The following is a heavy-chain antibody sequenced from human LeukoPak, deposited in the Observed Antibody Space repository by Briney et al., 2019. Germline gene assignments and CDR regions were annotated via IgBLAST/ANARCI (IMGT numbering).Heavy chain of an antibody. CDR2: IYHSGST. J-gene: IGHJ4*02. Sequence: PSETLSLTYTVSGGSISSGGYYWSWIRQPPGKGLEWIGYIYHSGSTYYNPSLKSRVTISVDTSKNQFSLKLSSVTAADTAVYYCASGGHSSSWYPYYFDYWGQGTLVTVSS. D-gene: IGHD6-13*01. CDR1: GGSISSGGYY. V-gene: IGHV4-30-2*02. CDR3: ASGGHSSSWYPYYFDY.